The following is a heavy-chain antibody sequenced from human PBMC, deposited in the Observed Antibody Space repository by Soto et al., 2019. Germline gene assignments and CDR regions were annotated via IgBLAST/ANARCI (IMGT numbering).Heavy chain of an antibody. CDR3: VRLIGNSWLDY. CDR1: GDSVFSNDAP. CDR2: TYYRSKWYN. Sequence: SQXLTLTCVSSGDSVFSNDAPWAWNRQSPSRGLEWLGRTYYRSKWYNDYAVSVKSRITINPDTSKNQISLQLNSVTPEDTAVYYCVRLIGNSWLDYWGQGTLVTSPQ. J-gene: IGHJ4*02. D-gene: IGHD6-13*01. V-gene: IGHV6-1*01.